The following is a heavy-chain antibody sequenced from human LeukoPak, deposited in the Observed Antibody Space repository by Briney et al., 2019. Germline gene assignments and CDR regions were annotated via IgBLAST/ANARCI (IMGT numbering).Heavy chain of an antibody. CDR3: ARNETTGLQRTPYYHSYVDV. CDR1: GVSITNNAYY. Sequence: SETLSLTCTVSGVSITNNAYYWAWIRQPPGKGLEWIVSIYYSGSTHYNPSLKSRLTISVDTSKNQFYLKLSSVTAADTAVYYCARNETTGLQRTPYYHSYVDVWGKGTTVTVSS. CDR2: IYYSGST. J-gene: IGHJ6*03. D-gene: IGHD4-11*01. V-gene: IGHV4-39*01.